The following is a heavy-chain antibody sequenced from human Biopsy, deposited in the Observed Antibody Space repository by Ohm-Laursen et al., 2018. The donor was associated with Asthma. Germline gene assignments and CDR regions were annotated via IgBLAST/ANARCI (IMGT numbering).Heavy chain of an antibody. CDR1: GYTFTSYA. D-gene: IGHD6-19*01. CDR2: INAGNGNT. J-gene: IGHJ3*02. V-gene: IGHV1-3*01. Sequence: ASVKVPCKASGYTFTSYAMHWVRQAPGQRLEWMGWINAGNGNTKYSQKFQGRVTITRDTSASTAYMELSSLRSEDTAVYYCARDLRYSSGWYPDAFDIWGQGTMVTVSS. CDR3: ARDLRYSSGWYPDAFDI.